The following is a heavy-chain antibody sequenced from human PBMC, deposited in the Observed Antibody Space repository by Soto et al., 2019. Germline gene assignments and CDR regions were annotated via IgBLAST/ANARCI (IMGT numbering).Heavy chain of an antibody. CDR2: INAGNGNT. D-gene: IGHD3-3*01. Sequence: EASVKVSCKASGYTFTSYAMHWVRQAPGQRLEWMGWINAGNGNTKYSQKFQGRVTITRDTSASTAYMELSSLRSEDTAVYYCARDQSTLRFLEWLSLGVWGQGTTVTVSS. CDR3: ARDQSTLRFLEWLSLGV. CDR1: GYTFTSYA. V-gene: IGHV1-3*01. J-gene: IGHJ6*02.